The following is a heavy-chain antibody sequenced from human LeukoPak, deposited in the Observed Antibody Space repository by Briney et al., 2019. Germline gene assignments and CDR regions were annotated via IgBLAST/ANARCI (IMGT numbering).Heavy chain of an antibody. CDR3: ARGALRGYCTNGVCYDGYYFDY. V-gene: IGHV3-21*01. J-gene: IGHJ4*02. Sequence: PGGSLRLSCAASGFTFSSYSMNWVRQAPGKGLEWVSSISSSSSYIYYADSVKGRFTISRDNAKNSLYLQMNSLRAEDTAVYYCARGALRGYCTNGVCYDGYYFDYWGQGTLVTVSS. D-gene: IGHD2-8*01. CDR1: GFTFSSYS. CDR2: ISSSSSYI.